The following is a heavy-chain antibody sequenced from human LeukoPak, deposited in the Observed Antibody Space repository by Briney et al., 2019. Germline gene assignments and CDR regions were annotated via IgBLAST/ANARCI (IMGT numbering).Heavy chain of an antibody. D-gene: IGHD2-8*01. CDR2: ISSNGGST. Sequence: GGSLRLSCAASGFTFSSYAMHWVRQAPGKGLEYVSAISSNGGSTYYANSVKGRFTISRDNSKNTLYLQMGSLRAEDMAVYHCARTKGAHFDYWGQGTLVTVSS. CDR3: ARTKGAHFDY. V-gene: IGHV3-64*01. CDR1: GFTFSSYA. J-gene: IGHJ4*02.